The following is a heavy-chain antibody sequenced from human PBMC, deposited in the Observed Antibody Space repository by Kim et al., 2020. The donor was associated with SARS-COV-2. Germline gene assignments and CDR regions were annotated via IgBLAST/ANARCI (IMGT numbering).Heavy chain of an antibody. Sequence: GGSLRLSCAASGFTFSSYAMHWVRQAPGKGLEWVAVISYDGSNKYYADSVKGRFTISRDNSKNTLYLQMNSLRAEDTAVYYCARDIPSNNHYYHSNIDAFDIWGQGTMVTVSS. J-gene: IGHJ3*02. CDR1: GFTFSSYA. CDR2: ISYDGSNK. CDR3: ARDIPSNNHYYHSNIDAFDI. V-gene: IGHV3-30*04. D-gene: IGHD3-22*01.